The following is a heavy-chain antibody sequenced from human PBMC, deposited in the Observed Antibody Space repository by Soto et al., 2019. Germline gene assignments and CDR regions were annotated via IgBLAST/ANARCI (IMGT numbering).Heavy chain of an antibody. CDR1: SGSFSGNY. D-gene: IGHD3-10*01. Sequence: SDTLSLICAIYSGSFSGNYWSWIRQPPGKGLEWIGEINHSGSTNYNPSLKSRVTISVDTSKNQFSLKLSSVTAADTAVYFCARRHGLDIDAYYWGQG. V-gene: IGHV4-34*01. CDR2: INHSGST. J-gene: IGHJ4*02. CDR3: ARRHGLDIDAYY.